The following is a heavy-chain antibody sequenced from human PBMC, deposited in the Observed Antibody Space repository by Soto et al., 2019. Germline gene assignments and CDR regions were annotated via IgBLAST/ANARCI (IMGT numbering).Heavy chain of an antibody. D-gene: IGHD2-2*02. CDR1: GFTSWDYD. V-gene: IGHV3-11*01. Sequence: GGSLRLSCAASGFTSWDYDMSWIRQAPGKGLEWVSYISRSGNTMYYADYVKGRFTISRDNAENSVYLQMISLRAEDTAVYYCVREGRRRTRCDTGYDFDIWGQGTMVTVSS. J-gene: IGHJ3*02. CDR2: ISRSGNTM. CDR3: VREGRRRTRCDTGYDFDI.